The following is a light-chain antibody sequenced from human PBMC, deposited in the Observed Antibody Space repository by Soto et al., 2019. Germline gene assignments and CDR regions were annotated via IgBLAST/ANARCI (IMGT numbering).Light chain of an antibody. CDR3: QRFNNWPPWT. J-gene: IGKJ1*01. V-gene: IGKV3-15*01. Sequence: EIVLTQSPGTLSLSPGERATLSCRASESVSDNYLAWYQQRSGQAPRLVIYGASTRATGIPARFSGSGSGTEFTLTISSLQSEDFAVYYCQRFNNWPPWTFGQGTKVDIK. CDR1: ESVSDN. CDR2: GAS.